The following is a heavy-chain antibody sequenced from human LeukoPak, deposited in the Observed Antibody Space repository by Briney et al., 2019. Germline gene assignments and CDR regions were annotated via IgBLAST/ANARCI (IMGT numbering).Heavy chain of an antibody. D-gene: IGHD3-22*01. CDR2: IYYGGST. J-gene: IGHJ4*02. CDR1: GGSIRSGDCY. V-gene: IGHV4-30-4*01. Sequence: SETLSLTCTVSGGSIRSGDCYWSWIRQPPGKGLEWIGYIYYGGSTYYNPSLKSRVTISVETSNNQFSLKMSSVTAADTAVYYCARVPAYDSSGYYLDYWGQGTLVTVSS. CDR3: ARVPAYDSSGYYLDY.